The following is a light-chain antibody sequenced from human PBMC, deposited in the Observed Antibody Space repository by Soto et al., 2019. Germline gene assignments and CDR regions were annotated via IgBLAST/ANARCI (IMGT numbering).Light chain of an antibody. CDR2: DAS. Sequence: DNQMTHSPCSLSASVGDRVTITCQASQDISNYLNWYQQKPGKAPKPLIYDASNLETGVPSRFSGSGSGTDFTFTISSLQPEDIASYYCQQYDNLPRTLGQGTKLEIK. CDR1: QDISNY. CDR3: QQYDNLPRT. J-gene: IGKJ2*01. V-gene: IGKV1-33*01.